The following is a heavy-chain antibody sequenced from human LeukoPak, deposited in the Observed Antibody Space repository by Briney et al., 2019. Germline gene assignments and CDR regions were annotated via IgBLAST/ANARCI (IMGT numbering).Heavy chain of an antibody. D-gene: IGHD3-22*01. J-gene: IGHJ4*02. V-gene: IGHV3-30-3*01. CDR3: ARGPYYYDSSGYLDY. CDR1: GFTFSSYA. Sequence: GGSLRLSCAASGFTFSSYAMHWVRQAPGKGLEWVAVISYDGSNKYYADSVKGRFTISRDNSKNTLYLQMNSLRAEDTAVYYCARGPYYYDSSGYLDYWGQGTLDTVSS. CDR2: ISYDGSNK.